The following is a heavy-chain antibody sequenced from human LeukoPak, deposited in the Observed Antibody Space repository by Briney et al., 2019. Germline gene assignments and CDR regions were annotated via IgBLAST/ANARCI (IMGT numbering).Heavy chain of an antibody. Sequence: SETLSLTCTVSGGSISSYYWSWIRQPPGKGLECIGYIYYSGSTNYNPSLKSRVTISVDTSKNQFSLKLSSVTAADTAVYYCARLTTGYSSSWYFDYWGQGTLVTVSS. CDR2: IYYSGST. CDR3: ARLTTGYSSSWYFDY. D-gene: IGHD6-13*01. V-gene: IGHV4-59*08. CDR1: GGSISSYY. J-gene: IGHJ4*02.